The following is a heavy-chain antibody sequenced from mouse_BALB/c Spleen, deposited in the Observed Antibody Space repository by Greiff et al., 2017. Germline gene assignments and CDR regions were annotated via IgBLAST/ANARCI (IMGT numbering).Heavy chain of an antibody. J-gene: IGHJ4*01. CDR2: ISSGSSTI. D-gene: IGHD4-1*01. CDR3: ARGKKTGTGAMDY. Sequence: EVNVVESGGGLVQPGGSRKLSCAASGFTFSSFGMHWVRQAPEKGLEWVAYISSGSSTIYYADTVKGRFTISRDNPKNTLFLQMTSLRSEDTAMYYCARGKKTGTGAMDYWGQGTSVTVSS. V-gene: IGHV5-17*02. CDR1: GFTFSSFG.